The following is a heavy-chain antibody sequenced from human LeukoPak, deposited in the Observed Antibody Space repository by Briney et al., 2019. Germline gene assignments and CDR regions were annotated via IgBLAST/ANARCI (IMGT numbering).Heavy chain of an antibody. CDR1: GFTFSSYG. J-gene: IGHJ4*02. Sequence: GGSLRLSCAASGFTFSSYGMHWVRQAPGKGLEWVAVIWYDGSNKYYADSVKGRFTISRDNSKNTLYLQMNSLRAEDTAVYYCAKDRAWIQLRGLDYWGQGTLVTVSS. D-gene: IGHD5-18*01. CDR3: AKDRAWIQLRGLDY. V-gene: IGHV3-33*06. CDR2: IWYDGSNK.